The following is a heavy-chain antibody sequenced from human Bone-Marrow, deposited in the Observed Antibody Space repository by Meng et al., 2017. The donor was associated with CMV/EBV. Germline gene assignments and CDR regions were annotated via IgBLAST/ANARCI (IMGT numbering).Heavy chain of an antibody. CDR1: GFTFDDYG. Sequence: GGSLRLSCAASGFTFDDYGMSWVRQAPGKGLEWVSGINWNGGSTGYADSVKGRFTISRDNAKNSLYLQMNSLRAEDTALYYCARDVLRFLEWDNWFDPWGQGNLVNVSS. V-gene: IGHV3-20*04. CDR3: ARDVLRFLEWDNWFDP. CDR2: INWNGGST. J-gene: IGHJ5*02. D-gene: IGHD3-3*01.